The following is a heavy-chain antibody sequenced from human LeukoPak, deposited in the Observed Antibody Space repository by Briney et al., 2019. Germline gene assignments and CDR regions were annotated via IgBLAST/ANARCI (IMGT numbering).Heavy chain of an antibody. CDR2: TYYRGST. CDR1: GGSISSTSHH. V-gene: IGHV4-39*01. D-gene: IGHD6-19*01. CDR3: ARQAREQWLDRAYYFDY. Sequence: SETLSLTCTVAGGSISSTSHHWGWIRQPPGKGPEWIVSTYYRGSTYYNPSLKSRVTISVDTSKNQFSLKLNSVTAADTAVYYCARQAREQWLDRAYYFDYWGQGSLVTVSS. J-gene: IGHJ4*02.